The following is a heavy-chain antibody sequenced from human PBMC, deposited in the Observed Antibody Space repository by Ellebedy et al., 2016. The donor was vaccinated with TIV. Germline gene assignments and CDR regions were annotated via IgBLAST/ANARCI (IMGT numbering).Heavy chain of an antibody. CDR1: GFTLGGFG. Sequence: GGSLRLSCAASGFTLGGFGMPWVRQAPGKGLEWLAFIAYDGSHKYIAQSVKGRFTVSRDNSMHTLYLQMDSLRAEDTAVYYCARAGYDILTRAQYYGLEAWGQGTMVTVSS. CDR2: IAYDGSHK. CDR3: ARAGYDILTRAQYYGLEA. J-gene: IGHJ6*02. V-gene: IGHV3-30*03. D-gene: IGHD3-9*01.